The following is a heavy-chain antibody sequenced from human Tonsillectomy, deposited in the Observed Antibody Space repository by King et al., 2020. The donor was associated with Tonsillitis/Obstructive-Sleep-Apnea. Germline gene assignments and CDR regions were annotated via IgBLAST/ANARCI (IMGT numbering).Heavy chain of an antibody. D-gene: IGHD6-19*01. CDR2: IDWDDDK. CDR1: GFSLSTSGMC. Sequence: VTLKESGPALVKPTQTLTLTCTFSGFSLSTSGMCVSWIRQPPGKALEWLARIDWDDDKYYSTSLKTRPTISKDTSKNQVVLTMTNMDPVDTATYYCAQIQSSGWSRAYYMDVWGKGTTVTVSS. CDR3: AQIQSSGWSRAYYMDV. V-gene: IGHV2-70*11. J-gene: IGHJ6*03.